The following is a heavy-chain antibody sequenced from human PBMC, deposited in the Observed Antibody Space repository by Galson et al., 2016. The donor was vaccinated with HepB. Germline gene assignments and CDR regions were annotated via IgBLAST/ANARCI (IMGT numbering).Heavy chain of an antibody. J-gene: IGHJ2*01. CDR3: TRGAGGYFDL. D-gene: IGHD3-16*01. CDR1: GYTFNNYG. V-gene: IGHV1-18*01. Sequence: SVKVSCKAFGYTFNNYGLSWVRQAPGQGLEYMGWISPYNGDTNYAQKLQGRVTMTTDTSTSTAYMDLRSLKSDDTAVYYCTRGAGGYFDLWGRGTLVTVSS. CDR2: ISPYNGDT.